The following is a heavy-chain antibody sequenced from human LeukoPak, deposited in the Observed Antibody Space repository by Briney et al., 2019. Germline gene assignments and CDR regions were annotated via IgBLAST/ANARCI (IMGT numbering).Heavy chain of an antibody. CDR3: ARVYYGGKTPSPGGH. Sequence: ASVKVSCKASGYTFTSYGINWVRQAPGQGLEWMGWISAYNGNTNYAQKLQGRVTMTRDTSVSTAYMELSGLRSDDTAMYYCARVYYGGKTPSPGGHWGQGTLVTVSS. V-gene: IGHV1-18*01. J-gene: IGHJ4*02. CDR2: ISAYNGNT. D-gene: IGHD4-23*01. CDR1: GYTFTSYG.